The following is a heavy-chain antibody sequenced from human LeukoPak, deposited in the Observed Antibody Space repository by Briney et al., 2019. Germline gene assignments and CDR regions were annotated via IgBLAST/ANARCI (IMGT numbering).Heavy chain of an antibody. Sequence: PSETLSLTCTVSGGSISSYYWSWIRQPPGKGLEWIGEINHSGSTNYNPSLTSRVTISVDTSKNQFSLKLSSVTAADTAVYYCARLGYYYDSSGYRDYWGQGTLVTVSS. CDR1: GGSISSYY. V-gene: IGHV4-34*01. J-gene: IGHJ4*02. CDR3: ARLGYYYDSSGYRDY. CDR2: INHSGST. D-gene: IGHD3-22*01.